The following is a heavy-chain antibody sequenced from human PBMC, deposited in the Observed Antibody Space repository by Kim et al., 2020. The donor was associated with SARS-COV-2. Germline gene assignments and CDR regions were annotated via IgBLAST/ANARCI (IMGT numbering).Heavy chain of an antibody. CDR1: GFTFSSYG. Sequence: GGSLRLSCAASGFTFSSYGMHWVRQAPGKGLEWVAVISYDGSNKYYADSVKGRFTISRDNSKNTLYLQMNSLRAEDTAVYYCAKDLKVLYSPPYYGMDVWGQGTTVTVSS. J-gene: IGHJ6*02. CDR2: ISYDGSNK. CDR3: AKDLKVLYSPPYYGMDV. V-gene: IGHV3-30*18. D-gene: IGHD2-15*01.